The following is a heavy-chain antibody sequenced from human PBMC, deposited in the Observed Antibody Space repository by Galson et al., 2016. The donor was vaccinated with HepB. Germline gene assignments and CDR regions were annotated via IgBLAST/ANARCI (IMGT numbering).Heavy chain of an antibody. CDR1: GFTSTNYA. D-gene: IGHD2-21*02. CDR3: AKSRHATPIDFIFNR. J-gene: IGHJ5*02. V-gene: IGHV3-30*18. Sequence: SLRLSCAASGFTSTNYAMTWVRQAPGRGLEWVAVISDDGSSKYYVPSVKGRFSISRDNSKDMLYLQMDSLRPEDTAVYYCAKSRHATPIDFIFNRWGQGTLVTVSS. CDR2: ISDDGSSK.